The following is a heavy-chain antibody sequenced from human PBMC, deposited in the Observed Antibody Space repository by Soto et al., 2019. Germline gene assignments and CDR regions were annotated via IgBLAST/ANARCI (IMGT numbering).Heavy chain of an antibody. D-gene: IGHD2-8*02. CDR3: VKDRSDTWSFDY. J-gene: IGHJ4*02. V-gene: IGHV3-30*18. CDR1: GFTFSSCA. Sequence: GGSLRLSCVASGFTFSSCAMHWVRQVPGKGLEWLAVVTHDGTLYPYADSVKGRFSISRDNSRKTLYLQMNGLRPEDTAVYYCVKDRSDTWSFDYWGQGT. CDR2: VTHDGTLY.